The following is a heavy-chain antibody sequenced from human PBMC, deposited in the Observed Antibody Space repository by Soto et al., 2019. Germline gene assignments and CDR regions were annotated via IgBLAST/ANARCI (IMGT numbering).Heavy chain of an antibody. CDR1: GGSISSYY. Sequence: QVQLQESGPGLVKPSVTLSLICNVSGGSISSYYWSWVRQSPGKGLEWIGYFYYSGTTNYNPSLKSRVTISIDMSKNQISLKLTSVTAADTAVYYCAALPRYWGQGTLVTVSS. CDR3: AALPRY. V-gene: IGHV4-59*01. CDR2: FYYSGTT. J-gene: IGHJ4*02. D-gene: IGHD6-6*01.